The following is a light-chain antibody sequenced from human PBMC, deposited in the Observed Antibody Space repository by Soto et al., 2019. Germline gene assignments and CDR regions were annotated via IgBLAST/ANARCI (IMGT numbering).Light chain of an antibody. V-gene: IGLV1-47*01. J-gene: IGLJ3*02. CDR3: ASWDDSLRGPG. CDR2: RDN. Sequence: QSVLTQPPSASATPGQRVTISCSGSSSNLGNNYVYWYQHLPGTAPKLLIDRDNKRPSGVPDRFSGSRSGTSASLAISGLRYEDEGDYYCASWDDSLRGPGFGGGTKLTVL. CDR1: SSNLGNNY.